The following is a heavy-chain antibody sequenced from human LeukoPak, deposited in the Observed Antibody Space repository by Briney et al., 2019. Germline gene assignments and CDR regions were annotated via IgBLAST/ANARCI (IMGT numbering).Heavy chain of an antibody. CDR1: GFIFSNYA. CDR3: ARDRLVLRPRSSSDY. Sequence: AGGSLRLSCAASGFIFSNYAMSWVRQAPGKGLEWVSSITSSSSYIYYADSVKGRFTISRDDAKNSLYLQMNSLRAEDTAIYYCARDRLVLRPRSSSDYWGQGTLVTVSS. CDR2: ITSSSSYI. D-gene: IGHD6-6*01. V-gene: IGHV3-21*01. J-gene: IGHJ4*02.